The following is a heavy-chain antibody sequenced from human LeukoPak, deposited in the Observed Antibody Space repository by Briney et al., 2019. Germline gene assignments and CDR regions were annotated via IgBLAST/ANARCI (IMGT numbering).Heavy chain of an antibody. CDR2: VNRDGSET. J-gene: IGHJ6*02. V-gene: IGHV3-7*03. Sequence: PGGSLRLSCAASGFASSSHWMTWVRQVPGRGPEWVANVNRDGSETYYLDSVKGRLTISKDNAKNSLYLQMNSLRAEDTALYHCARNNGMDVWGQGTTVIVSS. CDR3: ARNNGMDV. CDR1: GFASSSHW.